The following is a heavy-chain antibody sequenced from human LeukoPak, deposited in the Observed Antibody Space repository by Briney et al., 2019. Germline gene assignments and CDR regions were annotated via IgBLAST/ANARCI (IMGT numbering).Heavy chain of an antibody. CDR3: ASAGMVRGPYYYYMDV. J-gene: IGHJ6*03. D-gene: IGHD3-10*01. Sequence: SETLSLTCTVSGGSISSYFWSWIRQPPGKGLEWIGYIYYSGRTNYNPSLKSRVTISVDTSKNQFSLKLSSVTAADTAVYYCASAGMVRGPYYYYMDVWGKGTTVTVSS. V-gene: IGHV4-59*01. CDR1: GGSISSYF. CDR2: IYYSGRT.